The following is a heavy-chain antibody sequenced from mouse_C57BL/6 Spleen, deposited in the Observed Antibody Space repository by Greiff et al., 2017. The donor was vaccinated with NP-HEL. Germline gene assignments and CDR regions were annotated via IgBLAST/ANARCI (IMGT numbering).Heavy chain of an antibody. J-gene: IGHJ3*01. V-gene: IGHV1-9*01. Sequence: QVQLQQSGAELMKPGASVKLSCKATGYTFTGYWIEWVKQRPGHGLEWIGEILPGSGSTNYNEQFKGKATFTADTSSNTAYMQLSSLTTEDSAIYDCARYDGYYERAWFAYWGQGTLVTVSA. CDR3: ARYDGYYERAWFAY. D-gene: IGHD2-3*01. CDR1: GYTFTGYW. CDR2: ILPGSGST.